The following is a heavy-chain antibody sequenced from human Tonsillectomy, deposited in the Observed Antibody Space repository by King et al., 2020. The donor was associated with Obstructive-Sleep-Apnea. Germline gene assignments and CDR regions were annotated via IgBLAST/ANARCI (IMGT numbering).Heavy chain of an antibody. V-gene: IGHV3-49*03. CDR3: TRKFYNDSSGNAIDY. D-gene: IGHD3-22*01. CDR2: IRNKAYGGTT. CDR1: GFTFGDYT. J-gene: IGHJ4*02. Sequence: VQLVESGGGLVQPGRSLRLSCTASGFTFGDYTMSWFRQAPGKGLEWVGFIRNKAYGGTTEYAASVKGRFTISRDDSKSIAYLQMNSLKTEDTAVYYCTRKFYNDSSGNAIDYWGQGTLVTVSS.